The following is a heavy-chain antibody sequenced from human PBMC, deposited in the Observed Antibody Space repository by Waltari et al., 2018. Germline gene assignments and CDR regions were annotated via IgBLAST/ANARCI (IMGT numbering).Heavy chain of an antibody. V-gene: IGHV3-NL1*01. Sequence: VQLVESGGGLAKPGGSLRPSCAASGFTFSNYWMYWVRQAPGKGLEWISAIDSAGSSTYYAESVKGRFTISRENAKNTLYLKMDSLRAEDTAVYYCAGEYSSWSYYFDCWGQGVLVTGSS. CDR3: AGEYSSWSYYFDC. CDR2: IDSAGSST. CDR1: GFTFSNYW. J-gene: IGHJ4*02. D-gene: IGHD6-6*01.